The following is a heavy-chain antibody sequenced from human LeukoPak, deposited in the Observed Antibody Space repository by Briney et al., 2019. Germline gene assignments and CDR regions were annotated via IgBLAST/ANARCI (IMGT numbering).Heavy chain of an antibody. V-gene: IGHV3-21*01. D-gene: IGHD3-3*01. CDR3: AGMADSDFWSGYYYYYYGMDV. Sequence: GGSLRLSCAASGFTFSSYSMNWVRQAPGKGLEWVSSISSSSSYIYYADSVKGRFTISRDNAKNSLYLQMNSLRAEDTAVYYCAGMADSDFWSGYYYYYYGMDVRGQGTTVTVSS. J-gene: IGHJ6*02. CDR2: ISSSSSYI. CDR1: GFTFSSYS.